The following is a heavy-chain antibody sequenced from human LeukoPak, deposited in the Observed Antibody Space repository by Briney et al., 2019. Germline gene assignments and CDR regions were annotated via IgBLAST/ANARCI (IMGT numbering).Heavy chain of an antibody. Sequence: SVKVSCKSSVDTFTSYAISWVRQAPGQGLEWMGRIIPIFGTANYAQKFQGRVTITADKSPRTAYMELSSLRFQYPAGYDCARLPYWSYYDSSGYYPPWGQGTLVTVSS. J-gene: IGHJ5*02. CDR1: VDTFTSYA. D-gene: IGHD3-22*01. V-gene: IGHV1-69*06. CDR3: ARLPYWSYYDSSGYYPP. CDR2: IIPIFGTA.